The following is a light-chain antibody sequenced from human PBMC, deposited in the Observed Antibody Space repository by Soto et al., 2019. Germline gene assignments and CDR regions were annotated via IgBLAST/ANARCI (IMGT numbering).Light chain of an antibody. J-gene: IGLJ3*02. CDR1: SSDVGGYDY. Sequence: QSALTQPRSVSGSPGQSVTISCTGTSSDVGGYDYVSWYQQHPGKAPKLIIYDVSKRPSGVPDRLSGSKSANTASLTISGLQAEDEAEYYCCSYAGTYTWVFGGGTKVTVL. V-gene: IGLV2-11*01. CDR3: CSYAGTYTWV. CDR2: DVS.